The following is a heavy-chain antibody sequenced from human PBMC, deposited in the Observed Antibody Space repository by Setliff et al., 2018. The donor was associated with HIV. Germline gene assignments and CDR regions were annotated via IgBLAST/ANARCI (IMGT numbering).Heavy chain of an antibody. CDR2: ISPYNGHT. D-gene: IGHD6-19*01. J-gene: IGHJ5*02. CDR3: VRGYRSAWNSWFDA. CDR1: GYTFTTYD. V-gene: IGHV1-18*01. Sequence: GASVKVSCKASGYTFTTYDITWVRQAPGQGLEWLGWISPYNGHTNFAQKFQGRVTMTTDTATSTAYMEVSSLRADDTAVYYCVRGYRSAWNSWFDAWGQGTRVTVSS.